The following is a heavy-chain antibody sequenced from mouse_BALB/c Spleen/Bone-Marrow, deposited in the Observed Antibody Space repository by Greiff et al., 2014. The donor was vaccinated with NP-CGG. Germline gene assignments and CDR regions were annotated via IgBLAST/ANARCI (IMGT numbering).Heavy chain of an antibody. Sequence: EVQLQESGPELVKPGASMKISCKASGYSFTGYTMNWVKQSHGKNLEWIGLTNPYNGGTNYNQKFKDKATLTVDKSSSTAYMELLSLTSEDSAVYYCASEATTGYYFDYWGQGTTLTVSS. CDR1: GYSFTGYT. CDR3: ASEATTGYYFDY. J-gene: IGHJ2*01. D-gene: IGHD1-1*01. CDR2: TNPYNGGT. V-gene: IGHV1-18*01.